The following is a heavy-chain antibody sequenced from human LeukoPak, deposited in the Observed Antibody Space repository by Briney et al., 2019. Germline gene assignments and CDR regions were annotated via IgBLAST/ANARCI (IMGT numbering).Heavy chain of an antibody. CDR2: IIPIFATA. V-gene: IGHV1-69*13. CDR3: ATDSSSGWPVYSY. Sequence: EASVKVSCKASGGTFSSYAISWVRQATGQGLEWMGGIIPIFATANYAQKFQGRVTITADESTSTAYMELSSLRSEDTAVYYCATDSSSGWPVYSYWGQGTLVTVSS. CDR1: GGTFSSYA. J-gene: IGHJ4*02. D-gene: IGHD6-19*01.